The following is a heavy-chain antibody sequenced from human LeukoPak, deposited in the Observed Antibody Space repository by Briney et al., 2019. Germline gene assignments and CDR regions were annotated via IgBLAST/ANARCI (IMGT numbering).Heavy chain of an antibody. CDR3: ARDFGDYGPKAPNYYYYYMDV. V-gene: IGHV3-23*01. D-gene: IGHD4-17*01. CDR1: GCTFSSYA. Sequence: GGSLRLSCAASGCTFSSYAMSWVRQAPGKGLEWVSAISGSGGSTYYPDPVKGRFTISRDNAKNSLYLQMNSLRAEDTAVYYCARDFGDYGPKAPNYYYYYMDVWGKGTTVTISS. CDR2: ISGSGGST. J-gene: IGHJ6*03.